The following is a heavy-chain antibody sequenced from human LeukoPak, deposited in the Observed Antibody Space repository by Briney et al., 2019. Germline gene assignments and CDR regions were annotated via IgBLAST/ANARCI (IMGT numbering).Heavy chain of an antibody. CDR3: ASAVDTAMEPSFDY. CDR2: IYHSGST. Sequence: SETLSLTCAVSGGSISSSNWWSWVRQPPGKGREGIGAIYHSGSTNYNPSLKSRVTISVDKSKNQFSLKLSSVTAADTAVYYCASAVDTAMEPSFDYWGQGTLVTVSS. J-gene: IGHJ4*02. D-gene: IGHD5-18*01. V-gene: IGHV4-4*02. CDR1: GGSISSSNW.